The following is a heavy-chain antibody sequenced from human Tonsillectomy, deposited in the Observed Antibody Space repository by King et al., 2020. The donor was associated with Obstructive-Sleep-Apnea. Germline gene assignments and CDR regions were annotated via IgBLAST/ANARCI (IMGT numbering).Heavy chain of an antibody. Sequence: EVQLVESGGGLVKPGGSLRLSCAASGFTFRSYNMNWFRQAPGKGLEWVSSISGTSSYIYYADSVKGRFTISRDNAKSSLDLQMNSLRAEDTAVYYCAREGGVGFDYWGQGTLVTVSS. CDR1: GFTFRSYN. CDR3: AREGGVGFDY. V-gene: IGHV3-21*06. D-gene: IGHD2-15*01. J-gene: IGHJ4*02. CDR2: ISGTSSYI.